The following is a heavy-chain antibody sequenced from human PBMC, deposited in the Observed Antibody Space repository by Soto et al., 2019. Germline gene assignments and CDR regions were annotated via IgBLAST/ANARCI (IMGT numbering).Heavy chain of an antibody. J-gene: IGHJ4*02. V-gene: IGHV3-21*01. CDR2: ISSSSSYI. Sequence: GESLRLSCAASGFTFSSYSMNWVRQAPGKGLEWVSSISSSSSYIYYADSVKGRFTISRDNAKNSLYLQMNSLRAEDTAVYYCARSVDTASPLDYWGQGTLVTVSS. CDR1: GFTFSSYS. CDR3: ARSVDTASPLDY. D-gene: IGHD5-18*01.